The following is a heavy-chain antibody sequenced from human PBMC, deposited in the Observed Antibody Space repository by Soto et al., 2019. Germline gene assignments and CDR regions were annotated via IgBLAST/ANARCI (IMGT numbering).Heavy chain of an antibody. V-gene: IGHV4-34*01. CDR3: ARGRAMITFGGVIVLPLYYYYYGMDV. D-gene: IGHD3-16*02. CDR2: INHSGST. CDR1: GGSFSGYY. Sequence: SETLSLTCAAYGGSFSGYYWSWIRQPPGKGLEWIGEINHSGSTNYNPSLKSRVTISVDTPKNQFSLKLSSVTAADTAVYYCARGRAMITFGGVIVLPLYYYYYGMDVWGQGTTVTVSS. J-gene: IGHJ6*02.